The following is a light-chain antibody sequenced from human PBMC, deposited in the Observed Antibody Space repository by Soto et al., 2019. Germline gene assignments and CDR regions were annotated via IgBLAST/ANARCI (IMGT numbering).Light chain of an antibody. CDR2: WAS. CDR1: QSILYTPNNNNY. J-gene: IGKJ1*01. V-gene: IGKV4-1*01. CDR3: HQYYNTFPT. Sequence: DIVMTQSPDSLAVSLGERATINCKSSQSILYTPNNNNYLAWFQQKPGQPPRLLIYWASTRESGVPDRFSGSGSGTDFTLTISSLQAEDVAVYYCHQYYNTFPTFGQGTKVEIK.